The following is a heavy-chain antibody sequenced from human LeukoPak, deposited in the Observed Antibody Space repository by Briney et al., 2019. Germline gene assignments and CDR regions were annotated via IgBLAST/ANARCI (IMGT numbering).Heavy chain of an antibody. CDR3: AREMGGDYGSGTFFDL. CDR2: ISSGGDTK. D-gene: IGHD3-10*01. CDR1: EF. Sequence: GGSLRLSCAASEFMSWVRQAPGKGLEWVSYISSGGDTKYYADSVKGRFTISRDNAKTSLYLQMNNLRAEDTAVYYCAREMGGDYGSGTFFDLWGQGNMVTVSS. V-gene: IGHV3-11*01. J-gene: IGHJ4*02.